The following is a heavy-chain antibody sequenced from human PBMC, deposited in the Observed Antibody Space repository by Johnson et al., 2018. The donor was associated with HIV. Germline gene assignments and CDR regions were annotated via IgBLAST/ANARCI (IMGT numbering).Heavy chain of an antibody. V-gene: IGHV3-15*01. D-gene: IGHD5-12*01. CDR3: AKDGGIYTYQDAFDI. J-gene: IGHJ3*02. Sequence: VQLVESGGGLVKPVGSLRLSCAASGFTFSNAWMSWVRQAPGKGLEWVGRMKSRTDGGTTDYAAPVKGRFTISRDDSKNTLYLQMISLKTEDTAVYFCAKDGGIYTYQDAFDIWGQGT. CDR1: GFTFSNAW. CDR2: MKSRTDGGTT.